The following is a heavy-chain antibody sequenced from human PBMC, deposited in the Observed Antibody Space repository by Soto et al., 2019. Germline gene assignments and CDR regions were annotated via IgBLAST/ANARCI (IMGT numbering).Heavy chain of an antibody. Sequence: SETLSLTCTVSGGSVSSGSYYWSWIRQPPGKGLEWIGYIYYSGSTNYNPSLKSRVTISVDTSKNQFSLKLSSVTAADTAVYYCARDYDSGLFDYWGQGTLVTVSS. CDR2: IYYSGST. V-gene: IGHV4-61*01. D-gene: IGHD6-19*01. CDR3: ARDYDSGLFDY. CDR1: GGSVSSGSYY. J-gene: IGHJ4*02.